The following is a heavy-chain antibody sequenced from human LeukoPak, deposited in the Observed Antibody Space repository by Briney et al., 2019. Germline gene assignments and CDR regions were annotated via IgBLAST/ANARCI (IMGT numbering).Heavy chain of an antibody. CDR3: ANGRGYCSSTSCYDVYFDY. Sequence: PGGSLRLSCAASGFTFSSYDMGWVRQAPGKGLEWVSAISGSGGSTYYADSVKGRFTISRDNSKNTLYLQMNSLRAEDTAVYYCANGRGYCSSTSCYDVYFDYWGQGTLVTVSS. CDR1: GFTFSSYD. V-gene: IGHV3-23*01. CDR2: ISGSGGST. J-gene: IGHJ4*02. D-gene: IGHD2-2*01.